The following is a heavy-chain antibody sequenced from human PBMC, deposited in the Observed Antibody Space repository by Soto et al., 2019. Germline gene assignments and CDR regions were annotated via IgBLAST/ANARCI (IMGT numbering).Heavy chain of an antibody. J-gene: IGHJ4*02. Sequence: QVQLVQSGAEVKQPGSSVKVSCKASGGTFSSYAISWVRQAPGQGLEWMGGIIPIFGTANYAQKFQGRVTITEDESTSTAYMELSSLRSEDTAVYYCARVRYYYDSSGYVEDYWGQGTLVTVSS. CDR2: IIPIFGTA. CDR3: ARVRYYYDSSGYVEDY. V-gene: IGHV1-69*01. CDR1: GGTFSSYA. D-gene: IGHD3-22*01.